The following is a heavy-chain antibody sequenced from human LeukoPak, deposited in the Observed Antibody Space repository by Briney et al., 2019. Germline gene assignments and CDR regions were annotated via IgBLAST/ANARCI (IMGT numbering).Heavy chain of an antibody. V-gene: IGHV3-33*01. CDR3: ARDLATMVRGGIDP. CDR2: IWYDGSNK. CDR1: GFTFSSYG. Sequence: PGRSLRLSCAASGFTFSSYGMHWVRQAPGKGLEWVAVIWYDGSNKYYADSVKGRFTISRDNSKNTLYLQMNSLRAEDTAVYYCARDLATMVRGGIDPWGQGTLVTVSS. D-gene: IGHD3-10*01. J-gene: IGHJ5*02.